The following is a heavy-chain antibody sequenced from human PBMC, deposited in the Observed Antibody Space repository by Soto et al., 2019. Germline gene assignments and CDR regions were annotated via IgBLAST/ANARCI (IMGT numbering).Heavy chain of an antibody. J-gene: IGHJ4*02. CDR2: IYYSGST. Sequence: PSETLSLTCPVSGGSISSYYWSWIRQPPGKGLEWIGYIYYSGSTNYNPSLKSRVTISVDTSKNQFSLKLSSVTAADTAVYYCARRHCSGGSCTFDYWGQGTLVTVSS. CDR3: ARRHCSGGSCTFDY. CDR1: GGSISSYY. V-gene: IGHV4-59*08. D-gene: IGHD2-15*01.